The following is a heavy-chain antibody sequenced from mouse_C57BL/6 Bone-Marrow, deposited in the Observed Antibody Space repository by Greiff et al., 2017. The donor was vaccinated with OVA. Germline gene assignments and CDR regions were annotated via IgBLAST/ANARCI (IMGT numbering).Heavy chain of an antibody. Sequence: QVTLKVSGPGILQSSPTLSLTCSFSGFSLSTSGMGVSWIRQPSGKGLEWLAHIYWDDDKRYNPSLKSGLTISKDTSSNQVFLKITSVDTADTATYYCARSRARVRRDGVMDYWGQGTSVTVSS. V-gene: IGHV8-12*01. D-gene: IGHD2-14*01. J-gene: IGHJ4*01. CDR1: GFSLSTSGMG. CDR2: IYWDDDK. CDR3: ARSRARVRRDGVMDY.